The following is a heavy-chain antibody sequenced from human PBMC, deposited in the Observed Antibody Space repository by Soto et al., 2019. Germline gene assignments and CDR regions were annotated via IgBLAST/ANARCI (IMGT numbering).Heavy chain of an antibody. CDR1: GYTFTSYG. V-gene: IGHV1-18*01. CDR2: ISAYNGNT. D-gene: IGHD6-6*01. J-gene: IGHJ5*02. CDR3: ATSSGSASCFDP. Sequence: QVQLVQSGAEVKKPGASVKVSCKASGYTFTSYGISWVRQAPGQGLEWMGWISAYNGNTNYAQKLQGRATTTTDTSTSTAYMGLRSLRSDDTAVYYCATSSGSASCFDPWGQGTLVTVSS.